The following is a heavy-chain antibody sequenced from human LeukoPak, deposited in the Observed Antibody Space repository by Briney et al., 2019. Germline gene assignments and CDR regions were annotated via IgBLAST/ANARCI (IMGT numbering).Heavy chain of an antibody. V-gene: IGHV1-8*02. CDR3: ARYSPYYYMDV. Sequence: GASVKVSCKASGYTFTGYYMHWVRQAPGQGLEWMGWMNPNSGNTGYAQKFQGRVTMTRNTSISTAYMELSSLRSEDTAVYYCARYSPYYYMDVWGKGTTVTISS. D-gene: IGHD1-26*01. CDR2: MNPNSGNT. CDR1: GYTFTGYY. J-gene: IGHJ6*03.